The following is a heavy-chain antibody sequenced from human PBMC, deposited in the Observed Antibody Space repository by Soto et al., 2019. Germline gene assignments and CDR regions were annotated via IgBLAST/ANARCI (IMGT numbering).Heavy chain of an antibody. CDR3: ARKPPAAIQGWAYGMDV. J-gene: IGHJ6*02. CDR1: GFTVSNHD. V-gene: IGHV3-53*01. CDR2: FDSGGGT. D-gene: IGHD2-2*01. Sequence: GGSLRLSCAASGFTVSNHDMNWVRQAPGKGLEWVSIFDSGGGTKYAASAEGRFTISRDTSKNTVYLQMNSLRVEDTAVYYCARKPPAAIQGWAYGMDVWGQGTTVTVSS.